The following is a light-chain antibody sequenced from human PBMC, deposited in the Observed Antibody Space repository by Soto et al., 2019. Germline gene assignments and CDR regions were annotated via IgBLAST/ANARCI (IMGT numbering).Light chain of an antibody. V-gene: IGLV1-51*01. CDR3: GAWDTSLRVVV. CDR2: DNY. CDR1: SSNIGKNY. J-gene: IGLJ2*01. Sequence: QSVLTQPPSVSAAPGQKVIISCSGNSSNIGKNYVFWYQQFPGTAPKLLIYDNYKRPSGIPDRFSVSKSGASATLAITGLHTGDEADYYCGAWDTSLRVVVFGGGTKVTVL.